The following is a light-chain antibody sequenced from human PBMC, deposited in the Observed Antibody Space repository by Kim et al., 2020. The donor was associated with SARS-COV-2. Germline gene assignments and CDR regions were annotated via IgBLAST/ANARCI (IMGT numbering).Light chain of an antibody. CDR3: QQYASYPYT. CDR2: DVS. J-gene: IGKJ2*01. CDR1: QNIRSG. Sequence: SASIGDRVTITCRARQNIRSGLAWFQQKSEKAPKSLIYDVSTLQSGVPSRFSGSGSGTEFTLTISSLQPEDFATYHCQQYASYPYTFGPGTKLEI. V-gene: IGKV1D-16*02.